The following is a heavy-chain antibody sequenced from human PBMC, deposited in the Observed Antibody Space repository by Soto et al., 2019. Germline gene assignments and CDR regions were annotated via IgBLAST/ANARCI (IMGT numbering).Heavy chain of an antibody. Sequence: SVKVSCKASGGTFSSYAISWVRQAPGQGLEWMGGIIPIFGTANYAQKFQGRVTITADESTSTVYIHLSNLRSDDTAVYYCATTTVHFAPPAYLDSWGQGTLVTVS. J-gene: IGHJ4*02. CDR1: GGTFSSYA. V-gene: IGHV1-69*13. CDR3: ATTTVHFAPPAYLDS. CDR2: IIPIFGTA. D-gene: IGHD4-17*01.